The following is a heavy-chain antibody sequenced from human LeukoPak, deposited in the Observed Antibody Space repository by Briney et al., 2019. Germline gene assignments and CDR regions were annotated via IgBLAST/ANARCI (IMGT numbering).Heavy chain of an antibody. CDR2: ISSSSSYI. V-gene: IGHV3-21*01. Sequence: GGSLRLSCAASGFTFSSYSMNWVRQAPGKGLEWVSSISSSSSYIYYADSVKGRFTISRDNAKNSLYLQMNSLRAEDTAVYYCARDSEQWLVNWFDPWGQGTLVTVPS. D-gene: IGHD6-19*01. CDR3: ARDSEQWLVNWFDP. CDR1: GFTFSSYS. J-gene: IGHJ5*02.